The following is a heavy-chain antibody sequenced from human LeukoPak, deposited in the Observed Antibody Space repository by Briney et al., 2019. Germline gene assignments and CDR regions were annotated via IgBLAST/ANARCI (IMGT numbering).Heavy chain of an antibody. D-gene: IGHD6-13*01. CDR3: ARVSYSSSWYSPDY. CDR1: GFTFSSYG. CDR2: ISSSSSYI. J-gene: IGHJ4*02. Sequence: GGSLRLSCAASGFTFSSYGMHWVRQAPGKGLEWVSSISSSSSYIYYADSVKGRFTISRDNAKNSLYLQMNSLRAEDTAVYYCARVSYSSSWYSPDYWGQGTLVTVSS. V-gene: IGHV3-21*01.